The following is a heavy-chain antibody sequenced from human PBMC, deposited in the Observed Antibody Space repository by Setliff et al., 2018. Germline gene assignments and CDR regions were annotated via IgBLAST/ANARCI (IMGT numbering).Heavy chain of an antibody. CDR2: INAGNGNT. CDR3: ARDPASSGYDTYYYYYYGMDV. D-gene: IGHD5-12*01. Sequence: ASVKVSCKVSGYTLTELSMHWVRQAPGQRLEWMGWINAGNGNTKYSQKFQGRVTITRDTSASTAYMELSSLRSEDTAVYYCARDPASSGYDTYYYYYYGMDVWGQGTTVTVSS. V-gene: IGHV1-3*01. J-gene: IGHJ6*02. CDR1: GYTLTELS.